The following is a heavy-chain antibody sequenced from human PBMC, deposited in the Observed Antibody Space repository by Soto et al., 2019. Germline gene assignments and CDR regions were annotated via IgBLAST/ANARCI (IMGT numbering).Heavy chain of an antibody. V-gene: IGHV3-9*01. Sequence: SLRLSCAASGFTFDDYAMYWVWQVLGKGLEWVSSISWNSGNIGYADSVKGRFTTSRDNAENSLYLQMNSLRPEDTALYYCVRSKGGYSYGTPFDYWGQGTLVTVSS. CDR1: GFTFDDYA. CDR2: ISWNSGNI. CDR3: VRSKGGYSYGTPFDY. J-gene: IGHJ4*02. D-gene: IGHD5-18*01.